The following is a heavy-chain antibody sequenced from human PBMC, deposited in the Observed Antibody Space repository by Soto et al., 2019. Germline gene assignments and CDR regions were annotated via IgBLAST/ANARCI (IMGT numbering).Heavy chain of an antibody. CDR3: AKQRKVTPAVAPMSFDA. J-gene: IGHJ4*02. V-gene: IGHV5-51*01. CDR2: IYPGDSDV. Sequence: PGESLKISCQASGYNFRHYYIAWVRQKPGRGLEWVGLIYPGDSDVRYSPSVQGQVTISVDRSTDTAFLQWNSLKASDSGTYYCAKQRKVTPAVAPMSFDAWGQGT. D-gene: IGHD5-12*01. CDR1: GYNFRHYY.